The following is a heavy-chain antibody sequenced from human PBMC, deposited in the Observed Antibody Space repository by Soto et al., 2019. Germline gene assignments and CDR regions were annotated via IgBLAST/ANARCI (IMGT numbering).Heavy chain of an antibody. J-gene: IGHJ5*02. CDR2: IYYSGST. Sequence: SETLSLTCTVSGGSISSSSYYWGWIRQPPGKGLEWIGSIYYSGSTYYNPSLKSRVTISVDTSKNQFSLKLSSVTAADTAVYYCARHQYQLLGDWFDPWGQGTLVTVSS. D-gene: IGHD2-2*01. CDR3: ARHQYQLLGDWFDP. CDR1: GGSISSSSYY. V-gene: IGHV4-39*01.